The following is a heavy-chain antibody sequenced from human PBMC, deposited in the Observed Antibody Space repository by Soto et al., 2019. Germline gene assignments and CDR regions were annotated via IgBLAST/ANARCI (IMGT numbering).Heavy chain of an antibody. D-gene: IGHD4-17*01. CDR2: ISSSSSYI. J-gene: IGHJ5*02. CDR3: ARARTLLTTGEPKFDP. CDR1: GFTFSSYS. Sequence: GSLRLSCAASGFTFSSYSMNWVRQAPGKGLEWVSSISSSSSYIYYADSVKGRFTISRDNAKNSLYLQMNSLRAEDTAVYYCARARTLLTTGEPKFDPWGQGTLVTVSS. V-gene: IGHV3-21*01.